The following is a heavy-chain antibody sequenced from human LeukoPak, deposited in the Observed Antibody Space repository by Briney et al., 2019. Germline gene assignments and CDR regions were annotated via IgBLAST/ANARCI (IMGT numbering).Heavy chain of an antibody. Sequence: SVKVSCKASGGTFSSYAISWVRQAPGQGLEWVGGIIPIFGTANYAQKFQGRVTITTDESTSTAYMELSSLRSEDTAVYYCARVSPYIAARQYNWFDPWGQGTLVTVSS. D-gene: IGHD6-6*01. CDR1: GGTFSSYA. V-gene: IGHV1-69*05. J-gene: IGHJ5*02. CDR2: IIPIFGTA. CDR3: ARVSPYIAARQYNWFDP.